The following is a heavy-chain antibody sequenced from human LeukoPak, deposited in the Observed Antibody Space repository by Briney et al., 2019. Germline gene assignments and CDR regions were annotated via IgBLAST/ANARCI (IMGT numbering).Heavy chain of an antibody. CDR3: ARDSSSWYNWFDP. Sequence: GGSLRLSCAASGFTFSSYGMNWVRQAPGKGLQWVSSISSSSSYIYYADSVKGRFTIYRDNAKNSLYMQMNSLRAEDTAVYYCARDSSSWYNWFDPWGQGTLVTVSS. V-gene: IGHV3-21*01. D-gene: IGHD6-13*01. CDR2: ISSSSSYI. CDR1: GFTFSSYG. J-gene: IGHJ5*02.